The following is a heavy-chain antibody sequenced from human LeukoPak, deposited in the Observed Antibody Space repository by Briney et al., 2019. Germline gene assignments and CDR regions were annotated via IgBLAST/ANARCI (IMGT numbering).Heavy chain of an antibody. D-gene: IGHD3-10*01. V-gene: IGHV4-31*03. CDR2: IYYSGST. CDR3: ARVGGSGSYPFDY. J-gene: IGHJ4*02. CDR1: GGSISSGGYY. Sequence: PSETLSLTCTVSGGSISSGGYYWSWIRQHPGKGLEWIGYIYYSGSTYYNPSLKSRVTISVDTSKNQFSLKLSSVTAADTAVYYCARVGGSGSYPFDYWGQGTLVTVSS.